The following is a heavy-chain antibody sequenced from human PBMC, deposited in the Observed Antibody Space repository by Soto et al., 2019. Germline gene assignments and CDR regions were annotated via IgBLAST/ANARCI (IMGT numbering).Heavy chain of an antibody. CDR2: IYYSGAT. D-gene: IGHD3-9*01. J-gene: IGHJ4*02. CDR3: ATLSFYDIFTGYSFDY. V-gene: IGHV4-30-4*01. Sequence: HVQLQESGPGLVKPSQTLPLTCTVSGGSINSGDYYWSWIRQPPGKGLEWIGHIYYSGATYYNPSLKSRASISIDKSKSQFSLKLNSVTAADTATYYCATLSFYDIFTGYSFDYWGQGALDAVSS. CDR1: GGSINSGDYY.